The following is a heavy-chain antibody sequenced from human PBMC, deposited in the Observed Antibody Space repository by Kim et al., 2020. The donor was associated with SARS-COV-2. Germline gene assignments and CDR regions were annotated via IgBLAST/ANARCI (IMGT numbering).Heavy chain of an antibody. V-gene: IGHV3-23*01. CDR1: GFTFSSYA. Sequence: GGSLRLSCAASGFTFSSYAMSWVRQAPGKGLEWVSAISGSGGSTYYADSVKGRFTISRDNSKNTLYLQMNSLRAEDTAVYYCAKDPSRYVWGSYSDYWGQGTLVTVSS. D-gene: IGHD3-16*01. CDR2: ISGSGGST. J-gene: IGHJ4*02. CDR3: AKDPSRYVWGSYSDY.